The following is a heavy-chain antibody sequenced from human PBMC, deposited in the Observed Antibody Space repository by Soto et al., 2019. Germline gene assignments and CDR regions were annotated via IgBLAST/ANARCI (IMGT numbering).Heavy chain of an antibody. CDR2: ISWNSGSI. Sequence: GGSLRLSCAASGFTFDDYAMHWVRQAPGKGLEWVSGISWNSGSIGYADSVKGRFTISRDNAKNSLYLQMNSLRAEDTALYYCAKDISRGMVGATTDDAFDIWGQGTMVTVSS. CDR1: GFTFDDYA. J-gene: IGHJ3*02. D-gene: IGHD1-26*01. CDR3: AKDISRGMVGATTDDAFDI. V-gene: IGHV3-9*01.